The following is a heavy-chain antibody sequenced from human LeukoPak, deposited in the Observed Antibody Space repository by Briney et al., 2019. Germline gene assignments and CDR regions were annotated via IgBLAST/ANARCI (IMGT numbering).Heavy chain of an antibody. CDR3: ANGDCRGGRCSSGAH. CDR1: GFTFRSYG. J-gene: IGHJ4*02. CDR2: TRDDASKT. D-gene: IGHD2-15*01. Sequence: PGGSLTLSCTGSGFTFRSYGMHWVRQAPGKGLEWVAYTRDDASKTWYGGSVKGRFTISRDNSKNTLYLHMNSVRGGDTAMYYCANGDCRGGRCSSGAHWGQGTLVTVSS. V-gene: IGHV3-30*02.